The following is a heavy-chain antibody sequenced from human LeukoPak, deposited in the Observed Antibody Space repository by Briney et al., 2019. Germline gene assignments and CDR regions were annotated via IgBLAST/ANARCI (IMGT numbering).Heavy chain of an antibody. Sequence: PGGSLRLSCAASGFTFDDYGMSWVRQAPGKGLEWVSGINWNGGSTGYVDSVKGRFTISRDNAKNSLYLQMNSLRAEDTALYYCAKDIRTGYPYDAFDIWGQGTTVTVSS. CDR2: INWNGGST. J-gene: IGHJ3*02. D-gene: IGHD3/OR15-3a*01. CDR3: AKDIRTGYPYDAFDI. CDR1: GFTFDDYG. V-gene: IGHV3-20*04.